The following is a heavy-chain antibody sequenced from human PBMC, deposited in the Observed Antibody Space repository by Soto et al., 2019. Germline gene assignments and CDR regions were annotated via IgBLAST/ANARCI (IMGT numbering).Heavy chain of an antibody. CDR2: ISSDGGTT. D-gene: IGHD4-17*01. CDR3: AHPRGYGVFDAVDI. J-gene: IGHJ3*02. Sequence: LRLSCTASGFIFSTYAMNWVRQAPGEGLEWVSAISSDGGTTFYAESVRGRFTISRDNSVNTLYLQMSSLRTEDTAVYYCAHPRGYGVFDAVDIWGQGTMVTVSS. CDR1: GFIFSTYA. V-gene: IGHV3-23*01.